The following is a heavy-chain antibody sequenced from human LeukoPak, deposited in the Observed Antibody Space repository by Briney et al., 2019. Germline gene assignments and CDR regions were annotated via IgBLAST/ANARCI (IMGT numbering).Heavy chain of an antibody. V-gene: IGHV4-39*01. CDR1: GDSISSTSYY. J-gene: IGHJ5*02. CDR2: IDYSGRT. CDR3: ARADITMVRGVTSSWFDP. D-gene: IGHD3-10*01. Sequence: SETLSLTCTVSGDSISSTSYYWGWIRQPPGKRLDWIGSIDYSGRTYYKPSLRSRVTISIDTSKNQFSLRLTSVTAADTAVYYCARADITMVRGVTSSWFDPWGQGTLVTVSS.